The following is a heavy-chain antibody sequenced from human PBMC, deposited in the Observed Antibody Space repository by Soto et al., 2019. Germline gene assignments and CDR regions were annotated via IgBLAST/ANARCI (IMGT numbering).Heavy chain of an antibody. J-gene: IGHJ3*02. D-gene: IGHD1-20*01. V-gene: IGHV3-21*01. Sequence: GESLKISCAASGFTFSSYSMNWVRQAPGKGLEWVSSISSSSSYIYYADSVKGRFTISRDNAKNSLYLQMNSLRAEDTAVYYCAKVTEDAVDIWGQGTMVTVSS. CDR2: ISSSSSYI. CDR1: GFTFSSYS. CDR3: AKVTEDAVDI.